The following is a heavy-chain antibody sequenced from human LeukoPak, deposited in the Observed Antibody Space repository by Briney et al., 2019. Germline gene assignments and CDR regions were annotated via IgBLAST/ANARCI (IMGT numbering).Heavy chain of an antibody. CDR1: GFTFDDYA. D-gene: IGHD2-21*02. J-gene: IGHJ4*02. CDR3: ARDFTMGSQYCGGDCYSDY. Sequence: PGRSLRLSCAASGFTFDDYAMHWVRQAPGKGLEWVSGISWNSGSIGYADSVKGRFTISRDNAKNSLYLQMNSLRAEDTAVYYCARDFTMGSQYCGGDCYSDYWGQGTLVTVSS. CDR2: ISWNSGSI. V-gene: IGHV3-9*01.